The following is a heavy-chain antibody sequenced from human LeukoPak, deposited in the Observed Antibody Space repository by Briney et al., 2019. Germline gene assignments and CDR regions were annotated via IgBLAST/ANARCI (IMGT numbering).Heavy chain of an antibody. CDR1: GITLRNVW. CDR3: TTARLPFSLVYGDDIYYYHGMDV. D-gene: IGHD3-10*02. Sequence: PEGSLRLSCAASGITLRNVWMNWVRQPAGQGLEWVGRIKRQSDGGSTDYAAPVEGRFTISRDDSKKMLYLQMNSLKTEDTAVYFCTTARLPFSLVYGDDIYYYHGMDVWGQGTTVTVSS. J-gene: IGHJ6*02. CDR2: IKRQSDGGST. V-gene: IGHV3-15*01.